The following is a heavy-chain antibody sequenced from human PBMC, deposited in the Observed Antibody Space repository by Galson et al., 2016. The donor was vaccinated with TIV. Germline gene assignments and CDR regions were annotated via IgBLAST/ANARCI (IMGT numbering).Heavy chain of an antibody. CDR3: ARDRRFCGIECYYSYYYGMDV. V-gene: IGHV3-66*02. CDR1: GFPVSSNY. J-gene: IGHJ6*02. CDR2: IYNDGST. Sequence: SLRLSCAASGFPVSSNYMTWVRQAPGKGLEWVSIIYNDGSTYYADSVKGRFTISRDNSKNTLHLQMNSLRAEDTAVCYCARDRRFCGIECYYSYYYGMDVWGQGTTVTVSS. D-gene: IGHD2-21*01.